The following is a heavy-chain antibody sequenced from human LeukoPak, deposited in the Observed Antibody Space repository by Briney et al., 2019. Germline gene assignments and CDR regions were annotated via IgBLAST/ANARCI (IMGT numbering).Heavy chain of an antibody. J-gene: IGHJ3*02. Sequence: ASVKVSCKASGYTFTSYGINWVRQAPGQGLEWIACISAYNGNTNYAQKLQGRFTMTTDNSTSTAYMEMKSLRADDTAVYYCARVLWLVSVGEYAFDILGQGTIVTGFS. CDR3: ARVLWLVSVGEYAFDI. CDR2: ISAYNGNT. CDR1: GYTFTSYG. D-gene: IGHD6-19*01. V-gene: IGHV1-18*04.